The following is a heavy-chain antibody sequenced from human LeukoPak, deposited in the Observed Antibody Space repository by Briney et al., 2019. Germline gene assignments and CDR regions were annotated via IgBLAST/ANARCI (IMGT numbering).Heavy chain of an antibody. CDR2: IIPIFGTA. V-gene: IGHV1-69*13. J-gene: IGHJ4*02. D-gene: IGHD3-22*01. CDR3: ASGYYYDSSGYYYAYFDY. Sequence: SVTVSCKASGGTFSSYAISWVRQAPGQGLEWMGGIIPIFGTANYAQKFQGRVTITADESTSTAYMELSSLRSEDTAVYYCASGYYYDSSGYYYAYFDYWGQGTLVTVSS. CDR1: GGTFSSYA.